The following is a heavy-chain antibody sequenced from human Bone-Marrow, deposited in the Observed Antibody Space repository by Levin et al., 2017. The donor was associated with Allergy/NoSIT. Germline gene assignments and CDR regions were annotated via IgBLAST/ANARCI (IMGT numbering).Heavy chain of an antibody. V-gene: IGHV3-9*01. Sequence: GGSLRLSCAASGFTFDDYAMHWVRQAPGKGLEWVSGISWNSGSIGYADSVKGRFTISRDNAKNSLYLQMNSLRAEDTALYYCAKDKGYSGSRPDYWGQGTLVTVSS. CDR2: ISWNSGSI. D-gene: IGHD1-26*01. CDR3: AKDKGYSGSRPDY. CDR1: GFTFDDYA. J-gene: IGHJ4*02.